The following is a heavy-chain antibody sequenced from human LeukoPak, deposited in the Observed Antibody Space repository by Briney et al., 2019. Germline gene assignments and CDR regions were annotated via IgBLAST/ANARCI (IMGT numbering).Heavy chain of an antibody. Sequence: SETLSLTCTVSGGSISSGNYYWSWIRQPAGRGLEWIGRMYTSGSTNYNPSLKSRVTISVDTSKNQFSLKLSSVTAADTAVYYCARDGRTLGTDFDYWGQGTLVTVSS. V-gene: IGHV4-61*02. CDR3: ARDGRTLGTDFDY. CDR2: MYTSGST. J-gene: IGHJ4*02. CDR1: GGSISSGNYY.